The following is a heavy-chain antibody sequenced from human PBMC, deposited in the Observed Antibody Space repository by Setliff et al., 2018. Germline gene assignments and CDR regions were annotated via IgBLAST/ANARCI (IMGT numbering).Heavy chain of an antibody. D-gene: IGHD2-15*01. CDR1: GGSFGGYY. J-gene: IGHJ6*03. V-gene: IGHV4-34*01. CDR3: ARGGGSVLPNYYYFNYMDV. CDR2: INHSGST. Sequence: SETLSLTCAVYGGSFGGYYWSWIRQPPGKGLEWIGEINHSGSTNYNQSLKSRVTLSVDTSKNQFSLQLTSVTAADTAIYYCARGGGSVLPNYYYFNYMDVWGKGTTVTVSS.